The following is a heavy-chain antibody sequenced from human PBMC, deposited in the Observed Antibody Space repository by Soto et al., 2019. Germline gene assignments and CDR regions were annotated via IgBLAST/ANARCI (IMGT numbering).Heavy chain of an antibody. V-gene: IGHV4-39*01. CDR3: VRSSIEPRIFMYPFDY. D-gene: IGHD6-6*01. CDR2: IHYGGNA. Sequence: SETLSLTCTVSGGSINTYNLFWAWVRQPPGKGLEWIASIHYGGNAYYSPSLTTRATISRDTSKNRVSLELRSVTAADTAVYFCVRSSIEPRIFMYPFDYWGLGTLVTVSS. J-gene: IGHJ4*02. CDR1: GGSINTYNLF.